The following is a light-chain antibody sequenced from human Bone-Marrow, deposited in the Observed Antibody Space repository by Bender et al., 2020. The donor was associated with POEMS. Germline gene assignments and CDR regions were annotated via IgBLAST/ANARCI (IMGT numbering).Light chain of an antibody. V-gene: IGLV3-1*01. CDR1: KLEKTY. CDR2: QDS. J-gene: IGLJ2*01. Sequence: SYELTQPPSVSVSPGQTASITCSGDKLEKTYACWYQQKPGQSPVLVIHQDSKRPSGIPERFSGSNSGNTATLIISGTQATDEADYFCQAWDSSNVVFGGGTKLTVL. CDR3: QAWDSSNVV.